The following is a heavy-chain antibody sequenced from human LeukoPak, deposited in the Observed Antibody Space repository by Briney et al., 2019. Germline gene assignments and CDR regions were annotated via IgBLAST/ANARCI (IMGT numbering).Heavy chain of an antibody. D-gene: IGHD6-13*01. Sequence: ASVKVSCKASGYTLTDYYAHWVRQAPGQGLEWMGWINPNSGATNFAQRFQGRVTMTGDTSISTSYMELSRLRSDDTAVYFCASAIAADAVRVDYWGQGTLVTVSS. CDR3: ASAIAADAVRVDY. CDR2: INPNSGAT. V-gene: IGHV1-2*02. CDR1: GYTLTDYY. J-gene: IGHJ4*02.